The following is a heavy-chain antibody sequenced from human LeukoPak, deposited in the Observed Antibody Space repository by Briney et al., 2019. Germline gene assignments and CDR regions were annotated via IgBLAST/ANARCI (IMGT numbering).Heavy chain of an antibody. Sequence: SETLSLTCTVSGGSISSSSYYWGWIRQPPGKGLEWIGSIYYSGSTYYNPSLKSRVTISVDTSKNQFSLKLSSVTAADTAVYYCAGGGYLDWFDPWGQGTLVTVSS. CDR3: AGGGYLDWFDP. D-gene: IGHD3-22*01. CDR2: IYYSGST. J-gene: IGHJ5*02. CDR1: GGSISSSSYY. V-gene: IGHV4-39*07.